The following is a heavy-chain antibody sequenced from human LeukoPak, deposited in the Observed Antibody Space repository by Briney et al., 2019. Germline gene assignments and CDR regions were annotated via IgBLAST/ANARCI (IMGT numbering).Heavy chain of an antibody. V-gene: IGHV1-46*01. Sequence: ASVKVSCKASGYTFTSYYMHWVRQAPGQGLEWMGLINPSGGSTSYAQKFQGRVTMTRDTSTSTVYMELSSLRSEDTAVYYCARDTYDYVWGSYDNFDYWGQGTLVTVSS. CDR3: ARDTYDYVWGSYDNFDY. D-gene: IGHD3-16*01. CDR2: INPSGGST. CDR1: GYTFTSYY. J-gene: IGHJ4*02.